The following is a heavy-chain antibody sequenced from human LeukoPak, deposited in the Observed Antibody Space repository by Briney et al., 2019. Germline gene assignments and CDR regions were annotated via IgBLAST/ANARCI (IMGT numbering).Heavy chain of an antibody. J-gene: IGHJ4*02. CDR1: GFTFSRYW. V-gene: IGHV3-48*03. D-gene: IGHD3-22*01. CDR3: ARDRPLPDDSRTFDY. CDR2: ISSSGSAI. Sequence: PGGSLRLSCVASGFTFSRYWMTWVRQAPGKGLEWVSYISSSGSAIYYAGSVRGRFTISRDNAKNSLYLQMNSLRAEDTAVYYCARDRPLPDDSRTFDYWGQGTLVTVSS.